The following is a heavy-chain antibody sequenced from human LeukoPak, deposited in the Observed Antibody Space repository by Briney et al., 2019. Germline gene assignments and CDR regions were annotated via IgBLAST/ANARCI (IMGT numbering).Heavy chain of an antibody. J-gene: IGHJ4*02. V-gene: IGHV4-59*08. Sequence: SETLSLTCTVSGASISSYYWSWIRQPPGKGLEWIGYISYSGSTNYNPSLKSRVTISADASKNQVSLTLSSVTAADTAVYYCARHPELYFFDYWGQGTLVTVSS. CDR1: GASISSYY. CDR3: ARHPELYFFDY. D-gene: IGHD3-10*01. CDR2: ISYSGST.